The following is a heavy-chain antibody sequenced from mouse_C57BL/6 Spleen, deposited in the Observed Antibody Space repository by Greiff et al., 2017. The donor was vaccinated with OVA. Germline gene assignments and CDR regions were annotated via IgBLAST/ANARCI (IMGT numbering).Heavy chain of an antibody. J-gene: IGHJ2*01. Sequence: EVKLVESGGDLVKPGGSLKLSCAASGFTFSSYGISWVRQTPDKRLEWVATISSGGSYTYYPDSVKGRITISRDNAKNTLYLQMSSLTSEDTAMYYCAKWGCERRTFDYWGQGTTLTVSS. CDR1: GFTFSSYG. V-gene: IGHV5-6*01. CDR3: AKWGCERRTFDY. CDR2: ISSGGSYT. D-gene: IGHD2-12*01.